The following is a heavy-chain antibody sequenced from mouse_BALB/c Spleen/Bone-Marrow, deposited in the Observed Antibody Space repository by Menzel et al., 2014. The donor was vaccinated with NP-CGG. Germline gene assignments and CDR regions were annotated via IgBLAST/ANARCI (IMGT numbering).Heavy chain of an antibody. V-gene: IGHV14-3*02. Sequence: VQLKESGAELVKPGASVKLSCTASGFNIKDTYMHWVKQRPEQGLEWIGRIDPANGNTKYDPKFQGKATITADTSSNPAYLQLSSLTSEDTAVYYCASYRYAWYFDVWGAGTTVTFSS. J-gene: IGHJ1*01. CDR1: GFNIKDTY. CDR3: ASYRYAWYFDV. D-gene: IGHD2-14*01. CDR2: IDPANGNT.